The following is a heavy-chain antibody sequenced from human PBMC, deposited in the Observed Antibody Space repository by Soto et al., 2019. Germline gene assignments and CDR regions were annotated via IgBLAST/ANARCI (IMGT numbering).Heavy chain of an antibody. CDR2: IYYSGST. V-gene: IGHV4-61*01. CDR1: GGSVSSGSSY. Sequence: QVQLQESGPRLVKPSETLSLTCTVSGGSVSSGSSYWSWIRQPPGKGLEWIGYIYYSGSTSYNPSLKSRVTMSVDTSKNQFSLKLSSVPAADTAVYYCAIGRPFDPWGQGTLVTVSS. J-gene: IGHJ5*02. CDR3: AIGRPFDP.